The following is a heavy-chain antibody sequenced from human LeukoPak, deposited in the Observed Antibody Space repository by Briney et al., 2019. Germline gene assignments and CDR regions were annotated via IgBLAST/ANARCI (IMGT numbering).Heavy chain of an antibody. J-gene: IGHJ4*02. CDR2: IYHSGST. D-gene: IGHD1-26*01. CDR1: GYSISSGYY. V-gene: IGHV4-38-2*01. CDR3: ARGLSDVWEVQAY. Sequence: SETLSLTCAVSGYSISSGYYWGWIRQPPGKGLEWIGSIYHSGSTYYNPSLKSRVTISVDTSKNQFSLKLSSVTAADTAVYYCARGLSDVWEVQAYWGQGTLVTVSS.